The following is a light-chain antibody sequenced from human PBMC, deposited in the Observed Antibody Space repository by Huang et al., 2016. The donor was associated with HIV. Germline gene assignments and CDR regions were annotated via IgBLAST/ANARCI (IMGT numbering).Light chain of an antibody. CDR3: QQRSKWPLT. CDR2: DAS. CDR1: QTIGTY. Sequence: EIVLTQSPVTLSLSPGHRATLSCRASQTIGTYLAWYQQKSGQAPRLLIYDASNRAAGIPARFSARGSETDFTLTIDGLDPDDFAIYYCQQRSKWPLTFGGGTKVEMK. V-gene: IGKV3-11*01. J-gene: IGKJ4*01.